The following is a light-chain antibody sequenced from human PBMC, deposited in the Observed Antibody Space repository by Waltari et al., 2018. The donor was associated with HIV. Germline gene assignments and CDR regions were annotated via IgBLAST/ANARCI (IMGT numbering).Light chain of an antibody. CDR1: NIGAKT. J-gene: IGLJ2*01. Sequence: SFVLTQPPSVSVAPGPTARITCGGNNIGAKTAHWCQQKPGQAPLLVVYDDSDRPSGIPERFSGSNSWNTATLTISRVEAGDEADYYCQVWDASSDHLVIFGGGTKLTVL. V-gene: IGLV3-21*02. CDR2: DDS. CDR3: QVWDASSDHLVI.